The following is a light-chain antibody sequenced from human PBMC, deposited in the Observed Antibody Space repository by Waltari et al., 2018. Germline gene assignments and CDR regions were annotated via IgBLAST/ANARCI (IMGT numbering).Light chain of an antibody. J-gene: IGLJ2*01. CDR1: VLPKQY. CDR2: KDT. Sequence: SFELTQPPSVSVSPGQTPTITCSGDVLPKQYVYWYQQKPGQAPVLLIYKDTERPSGIPERFSGSTSGTGTTVTLTIGGVQAEDEADYYCQSIDVDALTFGGGTKLTVL. CDR3: QSIDVDALT. V-gene: IGLV3-25*03.